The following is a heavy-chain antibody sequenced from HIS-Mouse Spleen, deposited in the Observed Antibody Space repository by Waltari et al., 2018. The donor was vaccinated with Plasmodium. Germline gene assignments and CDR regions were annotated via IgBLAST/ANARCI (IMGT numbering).Heavy chain of an antibody. CDR2: IYYSGST. D-gene: IGHD3-9*01. CDR3: AREPYDILTGYYDAFDI. CDR1: GGSISSYY. Sequence: QVQLQESGPGLVKPSETLSLPCTVSGGSISSYYWSLLRHPPGKGLEWIGYIYYSGSTNYNPSLKSRVTISVDTSKNQFSLKLSSVTAADTAVYYCAREPYDILTGYYDAFDIWGQGTMVTVSS. J-gene: IGHJ3*02. V-gene: IGHV4-59*01.